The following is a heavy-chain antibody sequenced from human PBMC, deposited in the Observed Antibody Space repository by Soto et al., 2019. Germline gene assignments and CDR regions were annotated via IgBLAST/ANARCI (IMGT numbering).Heavy chain of an antibody. Sequence: QVQLQESGLGLVKPSQTLSLTCTVSGGSISSDCYFWNWIRQSPGKGLEWIGYIYYSGGTYCNPSLISGVTLSVDSSKNLTSLNLGDAAAYYCAVCHCASEPAIWGQGTLVTVSS. CDR3: ASEPAI. CDR1: GGSISSDCYF. V-gene: IGHV4-31*03. J-gene: IGHJ4*02. CDR2: IYYSGGT.